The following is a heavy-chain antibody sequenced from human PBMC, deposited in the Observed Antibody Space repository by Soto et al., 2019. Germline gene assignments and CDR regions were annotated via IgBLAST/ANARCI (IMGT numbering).Heavy chain of an antibody. V-gene: IGHV1-3*01. CDR2: INVGNGNA. CDR1: GYTYTEYP. CDR3: TSSSERGY. J-gene: IGHJ4*02. Sequence: QVQLVQSGAEVKKPGASVKVSCKTSGYTYTEYPIHWVRQAPGQGLEWMGWINVGNGNAKYSQKFQGRVTMTRDTSGSTVYLELSSLGSEDTAVYYSTSSSERGYWGQGTLVTVSS.